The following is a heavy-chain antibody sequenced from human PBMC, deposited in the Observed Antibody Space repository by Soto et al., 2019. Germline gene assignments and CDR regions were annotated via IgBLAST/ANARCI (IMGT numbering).Heavy chain of an antibody. CDR3: ARQSGEEARFAFDI. J-gene: IGHJ3*02. D-gene: IGHD3-16*01. CDR2: IYYSGST. V-gene: IGHV4-39*01. CDR1: GGSISSSSYY. Sequence: QLQLQESGPGLVKPSETLSLTCTVSGGSISSSSYYWGWIRQPPGKGLEWIGSIYYSGSTYYNPSLKSRVTISVDTSKNQFSLKLSSVTAADTAVYYCARQSGEEARFAFDIWGQGTMVTVSS.